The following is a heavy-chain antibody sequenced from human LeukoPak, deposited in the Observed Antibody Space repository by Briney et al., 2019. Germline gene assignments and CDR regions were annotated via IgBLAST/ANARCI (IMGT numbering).Heavy chain of an antibody. D-gene: IGHD6-19*01. CDR2: IYYSGST. CDR3: ARGAIAVAAYNWFDP. V-gene: IGHV4-39*07. J-gene: IGHJ5*02. Sequence: SETLSLPCTVSGGSISSSSYYWGWIRQPPGKGLEWIGSIYYSGSTYYNPSLKSRVTISVDTSKNQFSLKLSSVTAADTAVYYCARGAIAVAAYNWFDPWGQGTLVTVSS. CDR1: GGSISSSSYY.